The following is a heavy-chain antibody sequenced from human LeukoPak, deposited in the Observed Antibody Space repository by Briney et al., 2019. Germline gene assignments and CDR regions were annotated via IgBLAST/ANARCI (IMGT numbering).Heavy chain of an antibody. D-gene: IGHD4-23*01. J-gene: IGHJ4*02. Sequence: PSGTLSLTCGVSGGSISSSNWWSWVRQPPGKGLEWIGEIYHSGSTNYNPSLKSRVTISVDKSKNQFSLNLSSVTAADTAVYYCASPSYGGNSEPFDYWGQGTLVTVSS. CDR1: GGSISSSNW. CDR3: ASPSYGGNSEPFDY. V-gene: IGHV4-4*02. CDR2: IYHSGST.